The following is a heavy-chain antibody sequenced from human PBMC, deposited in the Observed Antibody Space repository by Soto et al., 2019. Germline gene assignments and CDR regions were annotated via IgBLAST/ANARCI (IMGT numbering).Heavy chain of an antibody. CDR2: IKQDGSEK. CDR3: ARDFPFYYGMDV. V-gene: IGHV3-7*01. Sequence: GGSLRLSCAASGFTFSSYWMSWVRQAPGKGLEWVANIKQDGSEKYYVDSVKGRSTISRDNAENSLFLQMNSLRAEDTAVYYCARDFPFYYGMDVWGQGTTVTVSS. D-gene: IGHD3-16*01. CDR1: GFTFSSYW. J-gene: IGHJ6*02.